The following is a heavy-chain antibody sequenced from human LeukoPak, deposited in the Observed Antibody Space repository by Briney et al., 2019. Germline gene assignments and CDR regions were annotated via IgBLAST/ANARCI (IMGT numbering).Heavy chain of an antibody. V-gene: IGHV1-24*01. CDR3: ATEGGGSNCFDP. J-gene: IGHJ5*02. CDR2: FDPKDGDT. D-gene: IGHD4-23*01. CDR1: GYTLTELS. Sequence: GASVKVSCTVSGYTLTELSMHWVRQAPGKGLEWMGGFDPKDGDTIYPQKFQGRVTMTEDTSTDTAYMELSSLRSEDTAVYYCATEGGGSNCFDPWGQGTLVTVSS.